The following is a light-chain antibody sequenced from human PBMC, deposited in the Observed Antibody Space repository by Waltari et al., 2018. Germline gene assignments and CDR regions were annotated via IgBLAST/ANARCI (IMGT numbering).Light chain of an antibody. Sequence: QLVLTQSPSASGSLGASVKLTCTLTSGHSSYSIAWHQQQPEKGPRYLMRINSYGSHSKGDGIPDRFSGSSSGAERYLTISSLQSEDEADYYCQTWATDIQVFGGGTKLTVL. J-gene: IGLJ3*02. CDR1: SGHSSYS. CDR2: INSYGSH. CDR3: QTWATDIQV. V-gene: IGLV4-69*01.